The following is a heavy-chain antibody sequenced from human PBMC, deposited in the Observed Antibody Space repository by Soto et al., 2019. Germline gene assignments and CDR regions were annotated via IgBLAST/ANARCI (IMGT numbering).Heavy chain of an antibody. Sequence: QVQLVQSGAEVKKPGSSVKVSCKASGGTFSSYTISWVRQAPGQGLEWMGRIIPILGIANYAQKFQGRVTITADKSTSTAYMELSSLRSEDTAEYYCARSLTKYSSSWYEDYWGQGTLVTVSS. CDR1: GGTFSSYT. D-gene: IGHD6-13*01. J-gene: IGHJ4*02. V-gene: IGHV1-69*02. CDR3: ARSLTKYSSSWYEDY. CDR2: IIPILGIA.